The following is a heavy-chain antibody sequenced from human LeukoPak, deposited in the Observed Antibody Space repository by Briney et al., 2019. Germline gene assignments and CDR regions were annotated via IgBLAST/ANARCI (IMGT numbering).Heavy chain of an antibody. V-gene: IGHV3-23*01. CDR2: ISGSGGST. Sequence: GGSLRLSCAASGFTFSSYAMSWVRQAPGKGLEWVSAISGSGGSTHYADSVKGRFTISRDNSKNTLYLQMNSLRAEDTAVYYCAKDLLSSPYYYDSSGYYPPQFDYWGQGTLVTVSS. CDR3: AKDLLSSPYYYDSSGYYPPQFDY. J-gene: IGHJ4*02. D-gene: IGHD3-22*01. CDR1: GFTFSSYA.